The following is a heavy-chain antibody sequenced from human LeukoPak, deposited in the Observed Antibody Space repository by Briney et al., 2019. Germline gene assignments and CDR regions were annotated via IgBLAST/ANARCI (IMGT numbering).Heavy chain of an antibody. CDR3: ARAETQYYDFWSGYHNWFDP. V-gene: IGHV4-59*01. D-gene: IGHD3-3*01. CDR1: GGSFSGYY. Sequence: SETLSLTCAVYGGSFSGYYWSWIRQPPGKGLEWIGYIYYSGRTNYNPSLKSRITILVDTSKNQFSLKLSSVTAADTAVYYCARAETQYYDFWSGYHNWFDPWGQGTLVTVSS. CDR2: IYYSGRT. J-gene: IGHJ5*02.